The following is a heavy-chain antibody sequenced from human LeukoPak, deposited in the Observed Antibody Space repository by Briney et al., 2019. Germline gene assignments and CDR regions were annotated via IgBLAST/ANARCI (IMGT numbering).Heavy chain of an antibody. D-gene: IGHD4-17*01. CDR1: GFTFSSYG. CDR2: ISGGAVGT. V-gene: IGHV3-23*01. CDR3: ARGHTAVTRHFDF. J-gene: IGHJ4*02. Sequence: GGTLRLSCAASGFTFSSYGMSWVRQAPGKGREWVSGISGGAVGTNYADSVKGRFTISRDNSKNTLFLQMNSLRGEDTAVYYCARGHTAVTRHFDFWGQGTLVTVSS.